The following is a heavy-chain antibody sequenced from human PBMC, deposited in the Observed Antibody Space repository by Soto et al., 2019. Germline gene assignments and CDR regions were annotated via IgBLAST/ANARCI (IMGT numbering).Heavy chain of an antibody. Sequence: SETLSLTCTVSGGSISSYYWSWIRQPPGKGLEWIGYIYYSGSTNYNPSLKSRVTISVDTSKNQFSLKLSSVTAADTAVYYCARGHYYGSSHWFDPWGQGTLVTVSS. V-gene: IGHV4-59*01. J-gene: IGHJ5*02. CDR3: ARGHYYGSSHWFDP. D-gene: IGHD3-10*01. CDR1: GGSISSYY. CDR2: IYYSGST.